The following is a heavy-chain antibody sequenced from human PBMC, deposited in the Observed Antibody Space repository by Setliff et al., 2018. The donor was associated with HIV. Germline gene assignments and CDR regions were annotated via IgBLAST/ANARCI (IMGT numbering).Heavy chain of an antibody. CDR2: IYTSGST. Sequence: SETLSLTCTVSGGSISRRDYCWGWIRQPPGKGLEWIGHIYTSGSTNYNPSLESRVTISLDKSKNQFSLRLTSVTAADTAVYYCARVRSYGSAYDAFDVWGPGTMVTVSS. CDR1: GGSISRRDYC. CDR3: ARVRSYGSAYDAFDV. V-gene: IGHV4-61*05. J-gene: IGHJ3*01. D-gene: IGHD1-26*01.